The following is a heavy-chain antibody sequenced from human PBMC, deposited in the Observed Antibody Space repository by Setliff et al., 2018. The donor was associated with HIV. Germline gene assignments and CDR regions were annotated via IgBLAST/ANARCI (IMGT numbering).Heavy chain of an antibody. CDR1: GYPIDSGFY. V-gene: IGHV4-38-2*01. Sequence: SETLSLTCAVYGYPIDSGFYWGWIRQTPGKELEWIASSYHTGSKYYNPSLKRRVTISVDTSKNQFSLKLTSVTAADTAVYYCARNHYYGSGKNRWFDPWGQGMLVTVSS. CDR3: ARNHYYGSGKNRWFDP. J-gene: IGHJ5*02. CDR2: SYHTGSK. D-gene: IGHD3-10*01.